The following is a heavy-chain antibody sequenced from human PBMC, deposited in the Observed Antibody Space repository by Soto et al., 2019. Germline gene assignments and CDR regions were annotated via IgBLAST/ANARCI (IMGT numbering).Heavy chain of an antibody. D-gene: IGHD2-2*01. V-gene: IGHV1-69*13. CDR1: GGTFSSNA. Sequence: SVKVSCKASGGTFSSNAISWVRQAPGQGLEWMGGIIPFFGTGNYAQKFQGRVTITADESTSTAYMELSSLRSEDTAIYYCARPLRSDCSSTSGPDYYYYGMDVWGQGTTVTVSS. CDR2: IIPFFGTG. CDR3: ARPLRSDCSSTSGPDYYYYGMDV. J-gene: IGHJ6*02.